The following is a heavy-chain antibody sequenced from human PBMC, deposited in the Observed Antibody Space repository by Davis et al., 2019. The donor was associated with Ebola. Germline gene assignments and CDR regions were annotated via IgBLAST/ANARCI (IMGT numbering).Heavy chain of an antibody. CDR2: IYYSGST. CDR3: AREGGGYCSSTSCVDAFDI. J-gene: IGHJ3*02. V-gene: IGHV4-30-4*08. Sequence: PSETLSLTCTVSGGSISSGDYYWSWIRQPPGKGLEWIGYIYYSGSTYYNPSLKSRVTISVDTSKNQFSLKLSSVTAADTAVYYCAREGGGYCSSTSCVDAFDIWGQGTMVTVSS. CDR1: GGSISSGDYY. D-gene: IGHD2-2*01.